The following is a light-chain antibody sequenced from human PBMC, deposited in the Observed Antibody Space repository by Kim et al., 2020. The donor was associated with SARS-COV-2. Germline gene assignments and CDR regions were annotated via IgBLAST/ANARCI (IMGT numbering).Light chain of an antibody. CDR1: SSDVGAYNY. J-gene: IGLJ1*01. Sequence: GQSLTSSCTGTSSDVGAYNYVSWYQHHPGKAPKLMIFDVNNRPSGLSNRFSGSKSGNTASLTISGLQAEDEADYYCSSYATTRSYVFGTGTKVTVL. CDR2: DVN. CDR3: SSYATTRSYV. V-gene: IGLV2-14*03.